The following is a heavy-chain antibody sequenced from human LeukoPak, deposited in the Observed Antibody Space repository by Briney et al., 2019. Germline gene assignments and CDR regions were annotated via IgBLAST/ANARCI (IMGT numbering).Heavy chain of an antibody. CDR3: ARVSGGYSSGWISFDY. J-gene: IGHJ4*02. Sequence: PSETLSLTCAVYGGSFSGYYWSWIRQPPGKGLEWIGEINHSGSTNYNPSLKSRVTIPVDTSKNQFSLKLSSVTAADTAVYYCARVSGGYSSGWISFDYWGQGTLVTVSS. CDR2: INHSGST. V-gene: IGHV4-34*01. D-gene: IGHD6-19*01. CDR1: GGSFSGYY.